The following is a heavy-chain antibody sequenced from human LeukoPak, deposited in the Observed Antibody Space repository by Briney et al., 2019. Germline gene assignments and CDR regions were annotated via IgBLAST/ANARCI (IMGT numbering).Heavy chain of an antibody. D-gene: IGHD2-15*01. CDR3: AKDSGCSGGSCYGSGMDV. CDR2: ISSSGTTT. V-gene: IGHV3-48*01. Sequence: GGSLRLSCAASGFTFNTFSMNWVRQAPGKGPEWVSYISSSGTTTYYADSVKGRFTISRDNSKNTLYLQMNSLRAEDTAVYYCAKDSGCSGGSCYGSGMDVWGQGTTVTVSS. J-gene: IGHJ6*02. CDR1: GFTFNTFS.